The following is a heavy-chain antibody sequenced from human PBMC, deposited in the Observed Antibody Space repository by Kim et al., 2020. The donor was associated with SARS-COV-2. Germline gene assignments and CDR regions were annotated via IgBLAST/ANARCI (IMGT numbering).Heavy chain of an antibody. J-gene: IGHJ3*02. Sequence: GGSLRLSCAASGFTFDDYAMHWVRQAPGKGLEWVSGISWNSGSIGYADSVKGRFTISRDNAKNSLYLQMNSLRAEDTALYYCAKDLPIPTRTMIGTWGAFDIWGQGTMVTVSS. CDR1: GFTFDDYA. D-gene: IGHD3-22*01. V-gene: IGHV3-9*01. CDR3: AKDLPIPTRTMIGTWGAFDI. CDR2: ISWNSGSI.